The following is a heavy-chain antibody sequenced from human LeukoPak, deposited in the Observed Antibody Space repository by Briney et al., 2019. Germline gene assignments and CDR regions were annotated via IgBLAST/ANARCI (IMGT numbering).Heavy chain of an antibody. Sequence: SETLSLTCTVSGGSISSYYWSWIRQPRGKGLEWIGYIYYSGSTNYNPSLKSRVTISVDTSKNQFSLKLSSVTAADTAVYYCAREGRGGDSSSWYSWFDPWGQGTLVTVSS. D-gene: IGHD6-13*01. CDR1: GGSISSYY. J-gene: IGHJ5*02. CDR2: IYYSGST. V-gene: IGHV4-59*01. CDR3: AREGRGGDSSSWYSWFDP.